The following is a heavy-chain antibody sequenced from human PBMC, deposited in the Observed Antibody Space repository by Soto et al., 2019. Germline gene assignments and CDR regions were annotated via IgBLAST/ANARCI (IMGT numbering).Heavy chain of an antibody. CDR2: IGQDGSEK. CDR3: TRDWRHFVH. CDR1: GFDFRGYF. J-gene: IGHJ4*02. Sequence: VQLVDSGGGLVQPGGSLRLSCATSGFDFRGYFMTWVRQPPGKGLEWVANIGQDGSEKNYVDSVRGRFTISKDTATNIMYLQMDNLKGEDTGLYYCTRDWRHFVHWSRGTPVIVSS. V-gene: IGHV3-7*01.